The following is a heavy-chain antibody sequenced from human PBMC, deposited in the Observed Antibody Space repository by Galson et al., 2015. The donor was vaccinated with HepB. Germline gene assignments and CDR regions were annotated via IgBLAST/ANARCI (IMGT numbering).Heavy chain of an antibody. D-gene: IGHD3-9*01. CDR2: ISGSGGST. J-gene: IGHJ3*02. Sequence: SLRLSCAASGFTFSSYWMSWVRQAPGKGLEWVSAISGSGGSTYYADSVKGRFTISRDNSKNTLYLQMNSLRAEDTAVYYCAKMDYDILTGARNFDIWGQGTMVTVSS. CDR1: GFTFSSYW. V-gene: IGHV3-23*01. CDR3: AKMDYDILTGARNFDI.